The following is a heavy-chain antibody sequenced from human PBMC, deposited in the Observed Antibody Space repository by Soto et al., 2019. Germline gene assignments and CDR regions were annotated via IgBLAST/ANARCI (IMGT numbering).Heavy chain of an antibody. D-gene: IGHD6-13*01. CDR1: GFTVSSNY. Sequence: EVQLVESGGGLIQPGGSLSLSCAASGFTVSSNYMSWVRQAPGKGLEWVSVIYSGGSTYYADSVKGRFTISRDNSKNTLYLQMNSLRAEDTAVYYCAREAAPGVLAADEHWGQGTLVTVSS. J-gene: IGHJ1*01. CDR3: AREAAPGVLAADEH. CDR2: IYSGGST. V-gene: IGHV3-53*01.